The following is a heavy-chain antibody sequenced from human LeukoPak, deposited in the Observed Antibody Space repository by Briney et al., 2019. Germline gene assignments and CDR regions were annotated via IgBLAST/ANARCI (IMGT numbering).Heavy chain of an antibody. CDR2: IYYSGST. Sequence: SAILSLSCTVADGSISSGGYYWSWIRKHQGKGLEWIGYIYYSGSTYYNPSLKSRVTISVDTSKNQFSLKLNSVSAADTAVYFCARAIWYGSGTTAFDYWGQGTLVTGSP. V-gene: IGHV4-31*03. CDR1: DGSISSGGYY. CDR3: ARAIWYGSGTTAFDY. J-gene: IGHJ4*02. D-gene: IGHD3-10*01.